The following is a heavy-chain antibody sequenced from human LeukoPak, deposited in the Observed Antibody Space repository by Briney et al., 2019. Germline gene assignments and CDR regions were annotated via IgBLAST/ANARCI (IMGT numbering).Heavy chain of an antibody. Sequence: PGRSPRLSCAASGFTFNIYAMHWVRQAPGKGLEWVAVISYDGSKTYYADSVKGRFTISRDNSKNTLYLQMNSLRAEDTALYYCARTMYITGSSDFDYWGQGTLVTVSS. CDR3: ARTMYITGSSDFDY. CDR2: ISYDGSKT. CDR1: GFTFNIYA. J-gene: IGHJ4*02. D-gene: IGHD1-26*01. V-gene: IGHV3-30-3*01.